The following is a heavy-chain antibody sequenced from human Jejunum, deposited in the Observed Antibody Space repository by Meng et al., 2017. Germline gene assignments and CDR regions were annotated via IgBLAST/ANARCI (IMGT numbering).Heavy chain of an antibody. J-gene: IGHJ4*02. CDR2: IHHSGST. Sequence: VQSQESGPGLLKPSGTLSLTCAVSGGSISTSDWWSWVRQPPGKGLEWIGEIHHSGSTNYNPSLKSRVTISVDKSKNQFSLKLNSVTAADTAVYYCAREWSGSYRHFDYWGQGTLVTVSS. CDR1: GGSISTSDW. V-gene: IGHV4-4*02. CDR3: AREWSGSYRHFDY. D-gene: IGHD1-26*01.